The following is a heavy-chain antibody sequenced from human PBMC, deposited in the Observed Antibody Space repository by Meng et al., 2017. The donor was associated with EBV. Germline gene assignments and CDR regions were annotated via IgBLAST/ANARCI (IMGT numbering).Heavy chain of an antibody. CDR2: ISAYNGNT. CDR1: GYTFTSYG. D-gene: IGHD3-16*02. CDR3: ARVRTFGGVIPPDY. Sequence: VPRCQSEAKVKKPGASVKVSCKASGYTFTSYGISWVRQAPGQGLEWMGWISAYNGNTNYAQKLQGRVTMTTDTSTSTAYMELRSLRSDDTAVYYCARVRTFGGVIPPDYWGQGTLVTVSS. J-gene: IGHJ4*02. V-gene: IGHV1-18*01.